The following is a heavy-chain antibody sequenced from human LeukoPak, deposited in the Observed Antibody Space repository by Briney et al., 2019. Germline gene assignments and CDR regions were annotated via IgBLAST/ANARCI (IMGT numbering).Heavy chain of an antibody. D-gene: IGHD6-19*01. CDR2: IYYSGST. CDR3: ARSERYSSGWYFYFDY. V-gene: IGHV4-59*01. Sequence: PSETLSLTCTVSGASISTSYWSWIRQPPGKGLEWIGYIYYSGSTNYNTSLKIRVTISIDTSKNQFSLNLSSVTAADTAVYYCARSERYSSGWYFYFDYWGQGTLVTVSS. J-gene: IGHJ4*02. CDR1: GASISTSY.